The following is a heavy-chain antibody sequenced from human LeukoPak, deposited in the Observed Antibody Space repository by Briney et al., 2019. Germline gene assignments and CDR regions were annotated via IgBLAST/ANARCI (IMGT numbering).Heavy chain of an antibody. CDR1: GYIFSSYW. J-gene: IGHJ4*02. CDR3: ARHQYYYDTRAYYIDY. D-gene: IGHD3-22*01. CDR2: IYPGGSDT. Sequence: GKSLRISCQGSGYIFSSYWIGWARQMPGKGLEWMGIIYPGGSDTRYSPPFQGQVTISADKSISTAYVQWNSLRASDTAMYYCARHQYYYDTRAYYIDYWGQGTLVTVSS. V-gene: IGHV5-51*01.